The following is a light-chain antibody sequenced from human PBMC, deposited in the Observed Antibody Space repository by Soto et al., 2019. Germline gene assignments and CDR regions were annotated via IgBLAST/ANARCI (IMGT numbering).Light chain of an antibody. CDR3: QHYNSYWT. V-gene: IGKV1-5*01. CDR1: QSISSW. J-gene: IGKJ1*01. Sequence: DIKMTQSPPSMSASVGDRVTITCRASQSISSWLAWYQHKPGKAPKLLIYDASSLESGVPSRFSGSGSGTESTLTIRSLQPDDFATYYCQHYNSYWTFGQGTKLDIK. CDR2: DAS.